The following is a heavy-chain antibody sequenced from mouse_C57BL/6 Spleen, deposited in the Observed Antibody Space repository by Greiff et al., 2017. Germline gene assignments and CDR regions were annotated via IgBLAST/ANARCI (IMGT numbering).Heavy chain of an antibody. D-gene: IGHD1-1*01. J-gene: IGHJ1*03. CDR1: GFNIKDYY. CDR3: ARGGYYYGSSSYWYFDV. V-gene: IGHV14-2*01. Sequence: VQLQQPGAELVKPGASVKLSCTASGFNIKDYYMHWVKQRTEQGLEWIGRIDPEDGETKYAPKIQGKATITADTSSNTAYLQLSSLTSEDTAVYYCARGGYYYGSSSYWYFDVRGTGTTVTVSS. CDR2: IDPEDGET.